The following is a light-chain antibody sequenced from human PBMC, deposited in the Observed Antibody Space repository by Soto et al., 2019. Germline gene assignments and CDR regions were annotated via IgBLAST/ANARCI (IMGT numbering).Light chain of an antibody. Sequence: QLVLTQPASVSGSPGQSITISCTGTSSDVGGYNYVSWYQQHPGKAPKLMIYEVSNRPSGVSNRFSGSKSGNTASLTISGLQAEDEADYYCSSYTSSRYVFGTGTKVTVL. CDR3: SSYTSSRYV. CDR2: EVS. CDR1: SSDVGGYNY. V-gene: IGLV2-14*01. J-gene: IGLJ1*01.